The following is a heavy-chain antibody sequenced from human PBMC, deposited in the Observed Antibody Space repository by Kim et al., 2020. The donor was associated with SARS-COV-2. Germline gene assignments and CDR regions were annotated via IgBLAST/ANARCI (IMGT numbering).Heavy chain of an antibody. CDR3: ARLPNGIYSHFDF. J-gene: IGHJ4*02. Sequence: PHLKERVTATVDTSKNQFTRKLTSITAADTAVYYCARLPNGIYSHFDFWGQGILVTVSS. V-gene: IGHV4-39*01. D-gene: IGHD1-26*01.